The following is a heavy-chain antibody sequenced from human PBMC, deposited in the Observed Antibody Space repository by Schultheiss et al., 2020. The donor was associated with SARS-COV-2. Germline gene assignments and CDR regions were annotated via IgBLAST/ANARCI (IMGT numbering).Heavy chain of an antibody. CDR3: ARYGSANYYNGDY. D-gene: IGHD3-10*01. V-gene: IGHV3-53*01. Sequence: GGSLRLSCAASGFIFSNYAMSWVRQAPGKGLEWVSVTYSDGGTDYADSVKGRFTISRDNAENTLYLQMNSLRAEDTAVYYCARYGSANYYNGDYWGQGTLVTVSS. J-gene: IGHJ4*02. CDR2: TYSDGGT. CDR1: GFIFSNYA.